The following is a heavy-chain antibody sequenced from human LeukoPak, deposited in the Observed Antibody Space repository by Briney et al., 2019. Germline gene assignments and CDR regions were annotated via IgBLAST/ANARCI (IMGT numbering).Heavy chain of an antibody. CDR3: ARAAPSESGWYVGNYYMDV. CDR2: ISSSGSTI. Sequence: GGSLRLSCAASGFTFSDYYMSWIRQAPGKGLEWVSYISSSGSTIYYADSVKGRFTISRDNAKNSLYLQMNSLRAEDTAVYYCARAAPSESGWYVGNYYMDVWGKGTTVTISS. V-gene: IGHV3-11*01. CDR1: GFTFSDYY. J-gene: IGHJ6*03. D-gene: IGHD6-19*01.